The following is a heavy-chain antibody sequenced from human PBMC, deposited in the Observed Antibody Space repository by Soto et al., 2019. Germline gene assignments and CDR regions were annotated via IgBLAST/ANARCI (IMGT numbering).Heavy chain of an antibody. CDR1: GGSFSGYY. CDR2: INHSGST. Sequence: SETLSLTCAVYGGSFSGYYWSWIRQPPGRGLEWIGEINHSGSTNYNPSLKSRVTISVDTSKNQFSLKLSSVTAADTAVYYCARAPRVGVATIGYYYYYYGMDVWGQGTTVTVSS. V-gene: IGHV4-34*01. J-gene: IGHJ6*02. CDR3: ARAPRVGVATIGYYYYYYGMDV. D-gene: IGHD5-12*01.